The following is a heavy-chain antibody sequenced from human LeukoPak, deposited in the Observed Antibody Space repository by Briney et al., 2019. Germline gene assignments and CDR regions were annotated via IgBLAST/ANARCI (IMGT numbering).Heavy chain of an antibody. CDR2: INPSGGST. Sequence: ASAKVSCKASGYTFTSYYLHWVRQAPGQGLEWMGIINPSGGSTSYAQKFQDRVTMTRDTPTSTVYMELSSLRSEDTAVYYCARGHSNSPFLYWGQGTLVTVSS. V-gene: IGHV1-46*01. J-gene: IGHJ4*02. CDR1: GYTFTSYY. D-gene: IGHD6-6*01. CDR3: ARGHSNSPFLY.